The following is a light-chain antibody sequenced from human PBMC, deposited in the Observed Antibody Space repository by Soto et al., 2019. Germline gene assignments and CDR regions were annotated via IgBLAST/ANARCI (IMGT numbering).Light chain of an antibody. CDR1: QDISNY. CDR3: QNLDSAAFT. CDR2: AAS. Sequence: DIQMTQSPPSLSASVGDRVTITCRASQDISNYLAWYQQRPGKVPRLLIYAASTLQSGVPSRFSGSGSGTDFTLTISSLLPEDAATYYCQNLDSAAFTFGPETKVDIK. J-gene: IGKJ3*01. V-gene: IGKV1-27*01.